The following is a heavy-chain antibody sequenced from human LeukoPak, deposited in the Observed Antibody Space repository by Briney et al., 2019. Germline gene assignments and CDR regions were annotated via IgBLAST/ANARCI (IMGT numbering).Heavy chain of an antibody. D-gene: IGHD2-2*01. J-gene: IGHJ4*02. Sequence: SETLSLTCTVSGGSISSSSYYWGWIRQPPGKGLEWIVSIYYSGSTYYNQSLKSRVTISIDTSKNQFSLKLTSVTAADTAMYYCARMKGVVVIPTARPTFNFDYWGQGILVTVSS. CDR2: IYYSGST. CDR1: GGSISSSSYY. CDR3: ARMKGVVVIPTARPTFNFDY. V-gene: IGHV4-39*01.